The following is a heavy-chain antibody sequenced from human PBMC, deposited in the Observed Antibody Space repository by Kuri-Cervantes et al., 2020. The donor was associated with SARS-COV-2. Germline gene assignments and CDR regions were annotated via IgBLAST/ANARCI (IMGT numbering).Heavy chain of an antibody. V-gene: IGHV3-7*01. D-gene: IGHD5-24*01. CDR3: VREKGGWLQGDY. J-gene: IGHJ4*02. CDR2: IKHDGSER. Sequence: GESLKISCTASGFSISDRAYWMTWVRQTPGKGPEWVANIKHDGSERFYVDSVKGRFTISRDNAKNSLYLQMDSLRAEDTAVYYCVREKGGWLQGDYWGQGTLVTVSS. CDR1: GFSISDRAYW.